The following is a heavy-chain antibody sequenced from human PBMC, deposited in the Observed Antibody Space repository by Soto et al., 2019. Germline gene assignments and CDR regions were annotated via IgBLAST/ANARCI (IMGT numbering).Heavy chain of an antibody. CDR1: GFTFTSSA. CDR2: IVVGSGNT. Sequence: QMQLVQSGPEVKKPGTSVKVSCKASGFTFTSSAVQWVRQARGQRLEWIGWIVVGSGNTNYAQKFQERVTITRDMTTSTAYMELSSLRSEDTAVYYCAADSTDGSGADWGQGTLVTVSS. D-gene: IGHD3-10*01. V-gene: IGHV1-58*01. J-gene: IGHJ4*02. CDR3: AADSTDGSGAD.